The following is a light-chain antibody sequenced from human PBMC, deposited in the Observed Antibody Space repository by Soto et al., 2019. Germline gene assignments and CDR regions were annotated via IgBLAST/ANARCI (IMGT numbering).Light chain of an antibody. V-gene: IGLV1-47*01. CDR3: AVWDDDLHGGE. CDR2: NQI. Sequence: QSVLTQPPSASGTPGQRVTISCSGSRSNIGKNSVYWFQQFPGTTTKLLIFNQIRRPSGVPERFSGSRSGTSASLAISGLRFEDEADYYCAVWDDDLHGGEFGGGTKLTVL. J-gene: IGLJ3*02. CDR1: RSNIGKNS.